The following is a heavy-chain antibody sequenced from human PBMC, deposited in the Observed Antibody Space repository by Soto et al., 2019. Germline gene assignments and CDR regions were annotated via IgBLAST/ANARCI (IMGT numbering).Heavy chain of an antibody. CDR1: GFSFSAYT. CDR3: ARDLGWAFDY. J-gene: IGHJ4*02. Sequence: EVQMVESGGGLVQPGGSLRLSCEVSGFSFSAYTMNWFRHTPGLGLEWLAFITQTSGDTYYADSVKGRFTISRDNGKSSLYLEMSDLRAEDTAVYYCARDLGWAFDYWGRGTPVTVSS. CDR2: ITQTSGDT. D-gene: IGHD6-19*01. V-gene: IGHV3-48*01.